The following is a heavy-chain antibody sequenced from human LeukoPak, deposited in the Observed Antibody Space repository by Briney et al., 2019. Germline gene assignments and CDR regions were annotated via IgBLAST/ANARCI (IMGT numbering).Heavy chain of an antibody. Sequence: GGSLRLSCAASEFTFSAYAMSWVRQAPGKGLGWVSAISGGGTTTYYADSVRGRFTISRDNSRSTLYLQMNSLRAEDTAVYHCAKGRKGEFDYWGQGTLVTVSS. J-gene: IGHJ4*02. CDR2: ISGGGTTT. CDR1: EFTFSAYA. D-gene: IGHD3-10*01. CDR3: AKGRKGEFDY. V-gene: IGHV3-23*01.